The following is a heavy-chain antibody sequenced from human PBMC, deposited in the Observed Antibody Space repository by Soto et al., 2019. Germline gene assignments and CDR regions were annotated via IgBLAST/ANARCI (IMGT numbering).Heavy chain of an antibody. CDR3: ARGGLFETGTYYDFWSGYFELDAFDI. Sequence: ASVKVSCKASGYTFTSYGISWVRQAPGQGLEWMGWISAYNGNTNYAQKLQGRVTMTTDTSTSTAYMELRSLRADDTAVYYCARGGLFETGTYYDFWSGYFELDAFDIWGQGTMVTVSS. J-gene: IGHJ3*02. V-gene: IGHV1-18*01. D-gene: IGHD3-3*01. CDR2: ISAYNGNT. CDR1: GYTFTSYG.